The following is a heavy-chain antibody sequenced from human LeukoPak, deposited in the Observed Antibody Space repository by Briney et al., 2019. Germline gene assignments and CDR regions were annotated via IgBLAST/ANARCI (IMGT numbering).Heavy chain of an antibody. CDR1: GFTFSNYP. D-gene: IGHD6-13*01. V-gene: IGHV3-23*01. J-gene: IGHJ4*02. Sequence: PGGSLRLSCAASGFTFSNYPMSWVRQAPGKGLEWVSAISGGGASTYYTDSVKGRFTISRDNSKNTLYLQMNSLRAEDTAVYYCAKGGIAAAGTDYWGQGTLVTVSS. CDR2: ISGGGAST. CDR3: AKGGIAAAGTDY.